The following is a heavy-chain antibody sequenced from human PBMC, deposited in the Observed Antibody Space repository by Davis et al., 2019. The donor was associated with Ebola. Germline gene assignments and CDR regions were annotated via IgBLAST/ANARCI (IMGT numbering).Heavy chain of an antibody. CDR3: ARSDIVATTILYYYYGMDV. CDR1: GFIFSSYV. Sequence: GESLKISCAASGFIFSSYVMHWVRQAPGKGLEWVANIQQDGSEKYYVDSVKGRFTISRDNAKNSLYLQMNSLRAEDTAVYYCARSDIVATTILYYYYGMDVWGQGTTVTVSS. D-gene: IGHD5-12*01. CDR2: IQQDGSEK. J-gene: IGHJ6*02. V-gene: IGHV3-7*01.